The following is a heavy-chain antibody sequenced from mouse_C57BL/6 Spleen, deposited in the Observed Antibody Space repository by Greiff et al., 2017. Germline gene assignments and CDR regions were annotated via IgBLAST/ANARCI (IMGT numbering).Heavy chain of an antibody. V-gene: IGHV5-4*03. Sequence: EVKVEESGGGLVKPGGSLKLSCAASGFTFSSYAMSWVRQTPEKRLEWVATISDGGSYTYYPDNVKGRFTISRDNAKNNLYLQMSHLKSEDTAMYYCARGEDYGNYFDYWGQGTTLTVSS. J-gene: IGHJ2*01. D-gene: IGHD2-1*01. CDR1: GFTFSSYA. CDR3: ARGEDYGNYFDY. CDR2: ISDGGSYT.